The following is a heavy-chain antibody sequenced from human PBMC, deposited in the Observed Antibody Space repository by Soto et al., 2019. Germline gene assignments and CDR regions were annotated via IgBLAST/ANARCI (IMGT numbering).Heavy chain of an antibody. J-gene: IGHJ5*02. CDR3: AREIPGPEAWLHT. CDR2: ISPYTDDP. CDR1: GNTFTNFG. V-gene: IGHV1-18*01. Sequence: QGQLVQSGVEVKKPGASVKVSCAASGNTFTNFGVTWVRQAPGQGLEWMGWISPYTDDPSYAQKFQGRVTMTIDTSTSTAYVDLRRLTTDDTAVYSSAREIPGPEAWLHTWGQGTLVTVSS. D-gene: IGHD2-2*01.